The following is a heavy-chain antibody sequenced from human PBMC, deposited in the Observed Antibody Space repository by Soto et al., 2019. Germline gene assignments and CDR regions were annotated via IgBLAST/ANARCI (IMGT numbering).Heavy chain of an antibody. D-gene: IGHD2-15*01. CDR3: ARDELVGAAREYFQH. J-gene: IGHJ1*01. V-gene: IGHV4-4*02. CDR2: IYHSGST. Sequence: QVQLQESGPGLVKPSGTLSLTCAVSGGSISSSNWWSWVRQPPGKGLEWIGEIYHSGSTNYNPSLTSRVTISVDKSKNQFSLKLSSVTAADTAVYYCARDELVGAAREYFQHWGQGTLVTVSS. CDR1: GGSISSSNW.